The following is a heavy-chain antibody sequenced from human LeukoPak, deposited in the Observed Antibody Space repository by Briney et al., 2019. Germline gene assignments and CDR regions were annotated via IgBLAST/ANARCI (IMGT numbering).Heavy chain of an antibody. CDR3: AKVQLGIGVDY. Sequence: GGSLRLSCAASGFTVSSSYMNWVRQAPGKGLEWVSGISDGGSRTYYADSVKGRFTISRDDSKNTLYLQMNSLRAEDTAVYYCAKVQLGIGVDYWGQGTLVTVSS. J-gene: IGHJ4*02. CDR2: ISDGGSRT. D-gene: IGHD7-27*01. V-gene: IGHV3-23*01. CDR1: GFTVSSSY.